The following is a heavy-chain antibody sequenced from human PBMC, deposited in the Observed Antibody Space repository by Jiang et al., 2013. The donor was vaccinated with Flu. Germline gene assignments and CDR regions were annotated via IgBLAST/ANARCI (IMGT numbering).Heavy chain of an antibody. J-gene: IGHJ4*02. CDR1: GFSFNRFA. D-gene: IGHD3-3*01. CDR3: AKEILEWTMRGEFDV. Sequence: VQLLESGGDLVRPGGSLRLSCATSGFSFNRFAMNWLRQVPGKGLEWVSDINVAGDRTFYADSVKGRFTISRDNSKNTLYLQMDSLRVEDTAVYYCAKEILEWTMRGEFDVWGQGTPVTV. V-gene: IGHV3-23*01. CDR2: INVAGDRT.